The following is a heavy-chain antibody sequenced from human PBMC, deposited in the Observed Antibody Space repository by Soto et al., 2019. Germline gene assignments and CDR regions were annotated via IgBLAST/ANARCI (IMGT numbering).Heavy chain of an antibody. CDR3: ARNVPGADYYYMDV. CDR1: GGSLNGYY. J-gene: IGHJ6*03. V-gene: IGHV4-34*01. Sequence: QAQLQQWGAGLLEPSETLFLTCAVYGGSLNGYYWSWIRQAPGKGLEWIGEIDHGGSANYNPSLKSRAIMSVDSSKSQLSLTLTSVTAADTAVYYCARNVPGADYYYMDVWGEGTTVTVSS. CDR2: IDHGGSA. D-gene: IGHD3-10*02.